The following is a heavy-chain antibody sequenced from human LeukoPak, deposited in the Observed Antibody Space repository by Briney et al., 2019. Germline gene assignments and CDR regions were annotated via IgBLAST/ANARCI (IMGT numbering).Heavy chain of an antibody. D-gene: IGHD5/OR15-5a*01. V-gene: IGHV4-39*01. CDR1: GDSISTTSYY. Sequence: PSETLSLTCTVSGDSISTTSYYWDWIRQPPGKGLEWIGSIHHSGSTYYNPSLKSRVTISVDTSKNQFSLKLSSVTAADTAVYYCASLSTVNGFDYWGQGTLVTVSS. J-gene: IGHJ4*02. CDR3: ASLSTVNGFDY. CDR2: IHHSGST.